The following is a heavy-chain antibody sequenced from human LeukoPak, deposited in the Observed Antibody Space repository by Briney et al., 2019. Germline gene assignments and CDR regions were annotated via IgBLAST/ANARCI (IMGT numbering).Heavy chain of an antibody. CDR1: GFTFSNYW. V-gene: IGHV3-48*04. J-gene: IGHJ4*02. CDR2: ISSSSSTI. D-gene: IGHD3-22*01. Sequence: GGSLRLSCAASGFTFSNYWMSWVRQAPGKGLEWVSYISSSSSTIYYADSVKGRFTISRDNAKNSLYLQMNSLRAEDTAVYYCASGLGYYDSSGYPDYWGQGTLVTVSS. CDR3: ASGLGYYDSSGYPDY.